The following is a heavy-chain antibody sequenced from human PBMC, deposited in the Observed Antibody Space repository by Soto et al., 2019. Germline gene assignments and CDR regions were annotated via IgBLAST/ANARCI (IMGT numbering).Heavy chain of an antibody. CDR1: GYTFTRYG. CDR2: ISGYNGDT. CDR3: AKNGQPPYYYDGLDV. V-gene: IGHV1-18*01. D-gene: IGHD2-8*01. J-gene: IGHJ6*02. Sequence: ASVKVSCKASGYTFTRYGISWVRQAPGQGLEWMGWISGYNGDTNYAQKFQDRVSMTIDTSTGTADMELRSLTSDDTAIYYCAKNGQPPYYYDGLDVXXQ.